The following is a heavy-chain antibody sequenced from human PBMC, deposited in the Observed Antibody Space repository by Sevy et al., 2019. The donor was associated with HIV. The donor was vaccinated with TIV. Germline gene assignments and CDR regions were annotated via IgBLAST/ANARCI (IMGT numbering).Heavy chain of an antibody. CDR2: IVPGDTDT. J-gene: IGHJ6*02. CDR1: EYDFSTYW. Sequence: GGSLKISCKGSEYDFSTYWIAWVRQMPGKGLELMGIIVPGDTDTRYTPSFQGQVTISADDPIRTSYLLWISLKASDTAVYYSARRGLLHRLGDYFCYGLDVWGRGTTVTVSS. CDR3: ARRGLLHRLGDYFCYGLDV. V-gene: IGHV5-51*01. D-gene: IGHD1-26*01.